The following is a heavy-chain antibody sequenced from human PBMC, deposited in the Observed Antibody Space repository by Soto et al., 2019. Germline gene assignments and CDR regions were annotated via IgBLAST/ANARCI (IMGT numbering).Heavy chain of an antibody. CDR3: ARDSGYGSGASVNHYLDY. J-gene: IGHJ4*01. V-gene: IGHV3-7*01. D-gene: IGHD3-10*01. CDR1: GCTLGYHW. Sequence: PGGSRRLSGAPSGCTLGYHWVSGVRQAPGKGLAWLATIEWTVSEKQYVGSVTGRFTLSTDNAKNSVYLQMDSLSAEDTAVYYCARDSGYGSGASVNHYLDYWGHGTLVTV. CDR2: IEWTVSEK.